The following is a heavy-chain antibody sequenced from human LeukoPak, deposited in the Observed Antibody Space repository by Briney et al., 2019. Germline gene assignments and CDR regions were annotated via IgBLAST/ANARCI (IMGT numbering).Heavy chain of an antibody. CDR2: IYYSGST. J-gene: IGHJ5*02. CDR3: ARVSKFCSTVSCYRFDP. D-gene: IGHD2-2*01. Sequence: SETLSLTCTVSGGSISSGDYYWSWIRQPPGTGLEWIGYIYYSGSTYYNPSLKSRVTISVDTSKNQFSLKLTSVTAADAAVYYCARVSKFCSTVSCYRFDPWGQGILVTVSS. V-gene: IGHV4-30-4*01. CDR1: GGSISSGDYY.